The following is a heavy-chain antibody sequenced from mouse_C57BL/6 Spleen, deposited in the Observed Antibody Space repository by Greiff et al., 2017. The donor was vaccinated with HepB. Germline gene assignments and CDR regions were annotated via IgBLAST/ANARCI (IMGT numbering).Heavy chain of an antibody. CDR3: ARRHYGSSPLFDV. CDR1: GYSFTGYY. V-gene: IGHV1-42*01. J-gene: IGHJ1*03. CDR2: INPSTGGT. Sequence: EVQLQQSGPELVKPGASVKISCKASGYSFTGYYMNWVKQSPEKSLEWIGEINPSTGGTTYNQKFKAKATLTVDKSSSTAYMQLKSLTSEDSAVYYCARRHYGSSPLFDVWGTGTTVTVSS. D-gene: IGHD1-1*01.